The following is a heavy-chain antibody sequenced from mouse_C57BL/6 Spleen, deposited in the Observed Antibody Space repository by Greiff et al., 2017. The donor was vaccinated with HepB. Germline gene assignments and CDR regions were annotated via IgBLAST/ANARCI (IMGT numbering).Heavy chain of an antibody. CDR1: GYAFSSSW. J-gene: IGHJ1*03. V-gene: IGHV1-82*01. CDR3: ARSFITTVYWYFDV. D-gene: IGHD1-1*01. Sequence: QVQLQQSGPELVKPGASVKISCKASGYAFSSSWMNWVKQRPGKGLEWIGRIYPGDGDTNYNGKFKGKATLTADKSSSTAYMQLSSLTSEDSAVYFCARSFITTVYWYFDVWGTGTTVTVSS. CDR2: IYPGDGDT.